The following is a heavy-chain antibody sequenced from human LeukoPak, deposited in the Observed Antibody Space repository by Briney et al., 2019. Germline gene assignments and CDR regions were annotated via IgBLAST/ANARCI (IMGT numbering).Heavy chain of an antibody. J-gene: IGHJ4*02. CDR1: GYTLTSDG. D-gene: IGHD2-2*01. V-gene: IGHV7-4-1*02. CDR2: INTNTANP. Sequence: ASVKVSCKASGYTLTSDGMNWVRQAPGQGLERMGWINTNTANPTYAQGFTGRFVFSLDTSVNTAYLQISSLKAEDTAVYYCARALPGCDRTNCYGLDYWGQGTLVTVSS. CDR3: ARALPGCDRTNCYGLDY.